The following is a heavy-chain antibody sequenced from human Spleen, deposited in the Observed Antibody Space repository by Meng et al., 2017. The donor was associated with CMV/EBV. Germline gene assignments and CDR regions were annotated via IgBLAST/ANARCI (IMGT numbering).Heavy chain of an antibody. V-gene: IGHV4-38-2*02. CDR2: IYYSGST. CDR1: DDSISGYY. J-gene: IGHJ5*02. CDR3: AKGPPGFDP. Sequence: AETLSLTCTVSDDSISGYYWSWIRQPPGKGLEWIGSIYYSGSTYYNPSLKSRVTISVDTSKNQFSLKLSSVTAADTAVYSCAKGPPGFDPWGQGTLVTVSS.